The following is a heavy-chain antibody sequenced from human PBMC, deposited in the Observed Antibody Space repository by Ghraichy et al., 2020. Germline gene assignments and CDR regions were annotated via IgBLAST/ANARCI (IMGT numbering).Heavy chain of an antibody. V-gene: IGHV3-23*01. CDR1: GFTFSNYA. D-gene: IGHD3-3*01. CDR3: AKGLRFLSARPPFDY. J-gene: IGHJ4*02. Sequence: LSLTCAASGFTFSNYAMTWVRQAPGKGLEWVSVISGGGGSTYYADSVKGRFTFSRDNSKNTLYLQMNSLRAEDTAVYYCAKGLRFLSARPPFDYWGQGTLVTVSS. CDR2: ISGGGGST.